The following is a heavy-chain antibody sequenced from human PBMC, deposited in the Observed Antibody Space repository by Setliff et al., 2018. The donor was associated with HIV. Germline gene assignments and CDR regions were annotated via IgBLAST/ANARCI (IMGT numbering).Heavy chain of an antibody. CDR1: GGSFSGYS. V-gene: IGHV4-34*01. CDR2: VYHSGSS. D-gene: IGHD6-19*01. J-gene: IGHJ4*02. CDR3: ARRSGWSEDY. Sequence: SETLSLTCAVYGGSFSGYSWSWIRQPPGKGPEWIGEVYHSGSSNYNPSLKSRVTISVDTSKKRFSLKLSSVTAADTAVYHCARRSGWSEDYWGQGTLVTVSS.